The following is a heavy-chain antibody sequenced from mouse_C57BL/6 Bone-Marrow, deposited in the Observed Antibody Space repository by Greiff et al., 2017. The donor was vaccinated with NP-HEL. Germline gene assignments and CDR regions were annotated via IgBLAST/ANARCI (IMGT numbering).Heavy chain of an antibody. CDR2: IYPGSGST. V-gene: IGHV1-55*01. D-gene: IGHD1-1*01. Sequence: QVQLQQSGAELVKPGASVKMSCKASGYTFTSYWITWVKQRPGQGLEWIGDIYPGSGSTNYNEKFKSKATLTVDTSSSTAYMQLSSLTSEDSAVYYGARAYYYGSTGHFDYWGQGTTLTVSS. CDR3: ARAYYYGSTGHFDY. J-gene: IGHJ2*01. CDR1: GYTFTSYW.